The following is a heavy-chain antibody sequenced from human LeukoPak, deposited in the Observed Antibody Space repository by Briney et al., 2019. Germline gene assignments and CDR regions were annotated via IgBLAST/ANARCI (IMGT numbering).Heavy chain of an antibody. CDR2: IYYSGST. CDR1: GGSISSGGYY. D-gene: IGHD3-3*01. CDR3: ARVRVTIFGVVIQTLRNAFDI. J-gene: IGHJ3*02. V-gene: IGHV4-30-4*08. Sequence: SETLSLTCTVSGGSISSGGYYWSWIRQHPGKGLEWIGYIYYSGSTYYNPSLKSRVTISVDTSKNQFSLKLSSVTAADTAVYYCARVRVTIFGVVIQTLRNAFDIWGQGTMVTVSS.